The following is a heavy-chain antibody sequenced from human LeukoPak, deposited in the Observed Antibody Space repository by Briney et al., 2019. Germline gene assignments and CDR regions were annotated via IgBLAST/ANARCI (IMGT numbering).Heavy chain of an antibody. Sequence: ASVKVSCKVSGYTLTELSMHWVRQAPGKGLEWMGGFDPEDGETIYAQKFQGRVTMTEDTSTDTAYMELSSLRSEDTAVYYCATTDIAVAGTSREPLYYYYYYMDVWGKGTTVTVSS. V-gene: IGHV1-24*01. CDR1: GYTLTELS. J-gene: IGHJ6*03. D-gene: IGHD6-19*01. CDR3: ATTDIAVAGTSREPLYYYYYYMDV. CDR2: FDPEDGET.